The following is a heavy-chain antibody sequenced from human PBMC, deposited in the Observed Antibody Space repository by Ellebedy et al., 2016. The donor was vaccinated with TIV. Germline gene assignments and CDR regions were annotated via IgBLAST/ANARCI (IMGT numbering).Heavy chain of an antibody. D-gene: IGHD3-22*01. CDR2: ISSSGSTI. CDR1: GFTFSDYY. V-gene: IGHV3-11*01. Sequence: GESLKISXAASGFTFSDYYMSWIRQAPGKGLEWVSYISSSGSTIYYADSVKGRFTISRNNAKNSLYLQMNSLRAEETAVYYCAGYYDSSYGMDVWGQGTTVTVSS. J-gene: IGHJ6*02. CDR3: AGYYDSSYGMDV.